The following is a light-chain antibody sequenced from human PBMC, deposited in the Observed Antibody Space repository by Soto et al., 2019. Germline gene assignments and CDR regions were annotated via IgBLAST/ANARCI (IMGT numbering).Light chain of an antibody. J-gene: IGKJ4*01. V-gene: IGKV3-20*01. CDR1: QSVSSSY. Sequence: IDVSQSPCALSLYTEERATLSCRASQSVSSSYLAWYQQKPGQAPRLLIYGASSRATGIPDRFSGSGSGTDFTLPISRLEPEDFAVYYCQQYGSSPFTFCGGTKV. CDR3: QQYGSSPFT. CDR2: GAS.